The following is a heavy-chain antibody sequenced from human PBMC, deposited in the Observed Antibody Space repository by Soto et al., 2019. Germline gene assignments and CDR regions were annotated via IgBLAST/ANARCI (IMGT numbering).Heavy chain of an antibody. CDR1: GFTFSDYY. CDR3: ARVPSRRLYCWFDP. J-gene: IGHJ5*02. Sequence: EGSLRLSCAASGFTFSDYYMSWIRQAPGKGLEWVSYISSSGSTIYYADSVKGRFTISRDNAKNSLYLQMNSLRAEDTAVYYCARVPSRRLYCWFDPWGQGTLVTVSS. D-gene: IGHD2-8*02. CDR2: ISSSGSTI. V-gene: IGHV3-11*01.